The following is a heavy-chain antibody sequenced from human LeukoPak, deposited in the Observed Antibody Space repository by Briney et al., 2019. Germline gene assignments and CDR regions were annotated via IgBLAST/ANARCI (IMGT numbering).Heavy chain of an antibody. V-gene: IGHV3-30-3*01. CDR1: GFTFSSYA. CDR2: ISYDGSNK. D-gene: IGHD6-19*01. J-gene: IGHJ4*02. Sequence: GGSLRLSCAASGFTFSSYAMHWVRQAPGKGLEWVAVISYDGSNKYYADSVKGRFTISRDNSKNTLYLQMNSLRAEDTAVYYCAREYSSGWSRGSYFDYWGQGTLVTVSS. CDR3: AREYSSGWSRGSYFDY.